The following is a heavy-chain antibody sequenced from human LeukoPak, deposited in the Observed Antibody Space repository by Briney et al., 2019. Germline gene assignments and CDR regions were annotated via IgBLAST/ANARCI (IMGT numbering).Heavy chain of an antibody. V-gene: IGHV4-30-2*01. CDR2: IYQSGST. Sequence: KSSETLSLTCAVSGGSFSNNAYSWSWIRQPPGEGLDWIGYIYQSGSTYYNPSLKSRVTILVDRSKNQFSLKLSSVTAADTAVYYCARGTSSWPYYFDYWGQGTLVTVSS. J-gene: IGHJ4*02. CDR3: ARGTSSWPYYFDY. D-gene: IGHD6-13*01. CDR1: GGSFSNNAYS.